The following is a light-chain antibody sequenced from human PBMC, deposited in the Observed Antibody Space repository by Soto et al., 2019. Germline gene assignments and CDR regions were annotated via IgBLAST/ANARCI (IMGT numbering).Light chain of an antibody. J-gene: IGKJ1*01. CDR1: QSVASGY. CDR2: GAS. CDR3: HLYESSPT. V-gene: IGKV3-20*01. Sequence: ETVLTQSPGTLSLSAGERATLSCRASQSVASGYLVWYQQKPGQTPTVLIYGASTRAAGVPDRFSGSGSGTDFTLTISRLEPEDFAVYYCHLYESSPTFGQGTKVDIK.